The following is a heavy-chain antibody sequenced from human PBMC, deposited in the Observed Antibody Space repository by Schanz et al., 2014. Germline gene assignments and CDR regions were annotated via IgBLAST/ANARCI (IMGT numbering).Heavy chain of an antibody. CDR2: IWYDGSNK. CDR3: ARKMKLGVYGGKGHDSLDI. CDR1: GFTFSSYW. J-gene: IGHJ3*02. V-gene: IGHV3-33*08. Sequence: VQLAESGGGLVQPGGSLRLSCAASGFTFSSYWMHWVRQAPGKGLVWVAVIWYDGSNKYYADSVKGRFTISRDNAKNTLYLQMNTLRAEDTAVYYCARKMKLGVYGGKGHDSLDIWGQGTMVTVSS. D-gene: IGHD4-17*01.